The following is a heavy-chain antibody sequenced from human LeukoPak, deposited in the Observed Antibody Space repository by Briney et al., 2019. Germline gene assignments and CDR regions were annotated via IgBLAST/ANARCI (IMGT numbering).Heavy chain of an antibody. CDR3: AKGYCGSTNCYGDY. CDR1: GFTFSSYW. Sequence: GGSLRLSCVGSGFTFSSYWMSWVRQAPGKGLEWVSGISGSDGSTYYADSVKGRFTISRDNSKNTLYLQMNSPRAEDTAVYYCAKGYCGSTNCYGDYWGQGTLVTVSS. D-gene: IGHD2-2*01. V-gene: IGHV3-23*01. J-gene: IGHJ4*02. CDR2: ISGSDGST.